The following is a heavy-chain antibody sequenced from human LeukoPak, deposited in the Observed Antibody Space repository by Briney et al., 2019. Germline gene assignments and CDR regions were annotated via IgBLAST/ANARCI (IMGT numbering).Heavy chain of an antibody. V-gene: IGHV4-39*07. CDR3: ARERDCSGGSCYLYFDY. Sequence: SETLSPTCTVSGGSISSSSYYWGWIRQPPGKGLEWIGSIYYSGSTYYNPSLKSRVTISVDTSKNQFSLKLSSVTAADTAVYYCARERDCSGGSCYLYFDYWGQGTLVTVSS. CDR2: IYYSGST. CDR1: GGSISSSSYY. J-gene: IGHJ4*02. D-gene: IGHD2-15*01.